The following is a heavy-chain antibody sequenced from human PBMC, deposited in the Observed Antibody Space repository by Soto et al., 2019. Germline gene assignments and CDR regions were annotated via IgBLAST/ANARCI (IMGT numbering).Heavy chain of an antibody. J-gene: IGHJ4*02. CDR2: ISYDGSNK. CDR3: ARDKAAYYDILTGYSLGY. CDR1: GFTFSSYA. D-gene: IGHD3-9*01. Sequence: PGGSLRLSCAASGFTFSSYAMHWVRQAPGKGLEWVAVISYDGSNKYYADSVKGRFTISRDNSKNTLYLQMNSLRAEDTAVYYCARDKAAYYDILTGYSLGYWGQGTLVTVSS. V-gene: IGHV3-30-3*01.